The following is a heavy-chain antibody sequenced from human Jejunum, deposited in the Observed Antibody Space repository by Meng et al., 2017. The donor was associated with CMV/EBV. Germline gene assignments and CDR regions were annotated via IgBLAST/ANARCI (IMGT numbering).Heavy chain of an antibody. J-gene: IGHJ5*02. CDR2: ISSSSRYI. CDR3: ARDIDH. V-gene: IGHV3-21*01. Sequence: EVQRGDSGGGLVKPGGSLRLSCIGSGFTFSSYNMNWVRQAPGKGLEWVSSISSSSRYINYADSVKGRFTISRDNAKNSLYLQMNSLRVEDTAIYYCARDIDHWGQGTLVTVSS. CDR1: GFTFSSYN.